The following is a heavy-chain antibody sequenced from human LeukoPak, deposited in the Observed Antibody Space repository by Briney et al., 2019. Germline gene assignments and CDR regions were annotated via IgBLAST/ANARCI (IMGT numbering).Heavy chain of an antibody. V-gene: IGHV1-18*01. J-gene: IGHJ4*02. CDR2: ISAYNGNT. CDR3: ARRNGDYDILTGLKDY. CDR1: GYTFTSYG. D-gene: IGHD3-9*01. Sequence: ASVKVSCKASGYTFTSYGISWVRQATGQGLEWMGWISAYNGNTNYAQKLQGRVTMTTDTSTSTAYMELRSLRSDDTAVYYCARRNGDYDILTGLKDYWGQGTLVTVSS.